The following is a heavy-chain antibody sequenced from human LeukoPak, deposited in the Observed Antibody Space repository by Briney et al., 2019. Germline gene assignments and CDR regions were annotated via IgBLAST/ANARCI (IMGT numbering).Heavy chain of an antibody. CDR3: ARGPHYYGSGSYYPFDY. CDR2: ISVYNGNT. J-gene: IGHJ4*02. Sequence: ASVNVSCKASGYTFTTYGISWVRQAPGQGLEWMGWISVYNGNTNYAQKFQGRVTMTTDTSTNTTYMELRSLISDDTAVYYCARGPHYYGSGSYYPFDYWGQGTLVTVSS. V-gene: IGHV1-18*01. D-gene: IGHD3-10*01. CDR1: GYTFTTYG.